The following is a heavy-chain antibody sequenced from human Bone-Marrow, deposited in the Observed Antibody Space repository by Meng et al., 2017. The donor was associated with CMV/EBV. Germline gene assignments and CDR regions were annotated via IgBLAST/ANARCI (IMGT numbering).Heavy chain of an antibody. Sequence: GESLKISCAASGSTFSSYGMHWVRQAPGKGLEWVAFIRYDGSNKYYADSVKGRFTISRDNAKNSLYLQMNSLRAEDTAVYYCARALRFDYWGQGTLVTVSS. CDR2: IRYDGSNK. V-gene: IGHV3-30*02. CDR3: ARALRFDY. J-gene: IGHJ4*02. CDR1: GSTFSSYG.